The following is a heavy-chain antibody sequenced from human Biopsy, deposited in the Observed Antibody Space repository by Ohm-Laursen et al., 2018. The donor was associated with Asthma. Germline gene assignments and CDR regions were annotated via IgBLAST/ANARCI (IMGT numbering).Heavy chain of an antibody. V-gene: IGHV3-7*01. J-gene: IGHJ4*02. CDR1: GFTFGNFW. CDR3: ARGDSSGWSHYYFDY. Sequence: SLRLSCAASGFTFGNFWMSWARQTPGKGLEWVATLTGDGSQKFYVDSVTGRFTISRDNSKNSLFLQMSSLRAEDTAVYYCARGDSSGWSHYYFDYWGQGTLVTVSS. CDR2: LTGDGSQK. D-gene: IGHD6-19*01.